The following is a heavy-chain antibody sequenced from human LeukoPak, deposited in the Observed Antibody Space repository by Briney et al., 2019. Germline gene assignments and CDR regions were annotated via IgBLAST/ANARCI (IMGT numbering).Heavy chain of an antibody. CDR2: ISGSGGST. V-gene: IGHV3-23*01. Sequence: PGGSLRLSCAASGFTFSSYAMTWVRQAPGKGLEWVSAISGSGGSTYYADSVKGRFTISRDNSKNTLYLQMNNLRPEDTAVYYCARGTLVATIKGDYYLDYWGQGTLVTVSS. CDR3: ARGTLVATIKGDYYLDY. CDR1: GFTFSSYA. D-gene: IGHD5-12*01. J-gene: IGHJ4*02.